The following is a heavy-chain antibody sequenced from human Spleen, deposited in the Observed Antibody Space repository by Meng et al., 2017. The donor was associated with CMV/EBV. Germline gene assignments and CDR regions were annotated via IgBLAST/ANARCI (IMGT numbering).Heavy chain of an antibody. CDR3: ASGLDWSRNFYYYYYGMDV. V-gene: IGHV3-48*03. J-gene: IGHJ6*02. CDR2: ISSSGSTI. Sequence: GGSLRLSCAVSGFSFSSYAMSWVRQAPGKGLEWVSYISSSGSTIYYADSVKGRFTISRDNAKNSLYLQMNSLRAEDTAVYYCASGLDWSRNFYYYYYGMDVWGQGTTVTVSS. CDR1: GFSFSSYA. D-gene: IGHD3-9*01.